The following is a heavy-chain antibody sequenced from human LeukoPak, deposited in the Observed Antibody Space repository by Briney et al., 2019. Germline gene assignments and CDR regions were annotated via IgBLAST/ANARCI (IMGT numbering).Heavy chain of an antibody. CDR2: IRDSGSST. CDR3: AKYGPQDSGSSHFDY. CDR1: GFTFSSYA. J-gene: IGHJ4*02. D-gene: IGHD1-26*01. V-gene: IGHV3-23*01. Sequence: GGSLRLSCAASGFTFSSYAMSWVRQAPGKGLEWVSAIRDSGSSTHYADSVKGRFTTSRDNPKNTLFLQMNSLRAEDTAIHYCAKYGPQDSGSSHFDYWGQGALVTVSS.